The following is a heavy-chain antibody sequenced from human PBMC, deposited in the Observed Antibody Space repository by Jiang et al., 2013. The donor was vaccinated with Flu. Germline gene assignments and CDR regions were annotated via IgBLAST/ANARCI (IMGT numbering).Heavy chain of an antibody. V-gene: IGHV1-69*04. CDR3: ATGWTTMVTYYYYGMDV. CDR1: GDTFNTYS. J-gene: IGHJ6*02. Sequence: SGAEVKSPGSSVKVSCEASGDTFNTYSITWVRQAPGQGLEWMGRIIPIVGTTNYARNFQGRVTITADKFTSTAYMELTSLRSEDTAVYYCATGWTTMVTYYYYGMDVWGQGTTVTVSS. CDR2: IIPIVGTT. D-gene: IGHD4-23*01.